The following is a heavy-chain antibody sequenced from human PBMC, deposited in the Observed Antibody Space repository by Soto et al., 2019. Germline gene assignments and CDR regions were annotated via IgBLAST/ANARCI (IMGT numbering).Heavy chain of an antibody. Sequence: QVQLVESGGGVVQPGRSLRLSCAVSGFTFSDFGMHWVRQAPGKGLEWVALIWYHGGNEEYADSVKGRFSISRDNSKNTLYLQMDSLRVEDTAVYYCARRGCVKGVCYNSYDMWCQGTMVTVSS. CDR3: ARRGCVKGVCYNSYDM. J-gene: IGHJ3*02. V-gene: IGHV3-33*03. D-gene: IGHD2-8*01. CDR1: GFTFSDFG. CDR2: IWYHGGNE.